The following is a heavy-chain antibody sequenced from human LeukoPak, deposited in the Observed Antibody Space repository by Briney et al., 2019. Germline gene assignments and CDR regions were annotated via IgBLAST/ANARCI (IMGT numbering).Heavy chain of an antibody. CDR3: ARGRGRSGWYQYYFDY. CDR1: GFTFSSYA. J-gene: IGHJ4*02. V-gene: IGHV3-30-3*01. D-gene: IGHD6-19*01. CDR2: ISYDGSNK. Sequence: PGGSLRLSCAASGFTFSSYAMHWVRQAPGKGLEWVAVISYDGSNKYYADSVKGRFTISRDNSKNTLYLQMNSLRAEDTAVYYCARGRGRSGWYQYYFDYWGRGTLVTVSS.